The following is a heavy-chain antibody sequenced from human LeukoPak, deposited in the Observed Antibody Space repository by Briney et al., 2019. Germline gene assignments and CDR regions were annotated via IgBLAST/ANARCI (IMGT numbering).Heavy chain of an antibody. CDR2: IYYSGST. V-gene: IGHV4-59*01. CDR3: ARDAPPSSFDI. Sequence: PSETLSLTCTVSGGSISSYYWSWIRQPPGKGLEWIGYIYYSGSTNYNPSLKSRVIISVDTSKNQFSLKLTSVTAADTDVYYCARDAPPSSFDIWGQGTMVTVSS. CDR1: GGSISSYY. J-gene: IGHJ3*02.